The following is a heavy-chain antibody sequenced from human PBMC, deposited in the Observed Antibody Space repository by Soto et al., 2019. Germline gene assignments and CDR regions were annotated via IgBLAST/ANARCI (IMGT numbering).Heavy chain of an antibody. Sequence: GGSLRLSCSPSGFTFSSYAMHWVRQAPGKGLEYVSAISSNGGSTYYADSVKGRFTISRDNSKNTLYLQMSSLRAEYTAVYYCVKNGGVLLGFGSPGAYGMDGWGQGTTVTVSS. D-gene: IGHD3-10*01. V-gene: IGHV3-64D*06. CDR1: GFTFSSYA. CDR2: ISSNGGST. CDR3: VKNGGVLLGFGSPGAYGMDG. J-gene: IGHJ6*02.